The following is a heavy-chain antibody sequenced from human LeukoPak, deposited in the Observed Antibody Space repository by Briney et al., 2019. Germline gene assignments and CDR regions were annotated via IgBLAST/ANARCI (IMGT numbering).Heavy chain of an antibody. D-gene: IGHD2-15*01. Sequence: SVKVSCRASGGTFSSYAISWVRQAPGQGLEWMGRIIPILGIANYAQKFQGRVTITADKSTSTAYMELSSLRSEDTAVYYCARELVVVVAATRYYFDYWGQGTLVTVSS. V-gene: IGHV1-69*04. CDR3: ARELVVVVAATRYYFDY. J-gene: IGHJ4*02. CDR2: IIPILGIA. CDR1: GGTFSSYA.